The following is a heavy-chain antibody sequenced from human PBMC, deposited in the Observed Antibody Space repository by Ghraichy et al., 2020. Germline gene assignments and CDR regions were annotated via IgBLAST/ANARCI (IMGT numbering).Heavy chain of an antibody. V-gene: IGHV1-46*01. CDR1: GYTFSSFY. J-gene: IGHJ4*02. D-gene: IGHD6-6*01. CDR3: RIASRLPEVDFDF. Sequence: ASVKVSCKSSGYTFSSFYMHWVRQARGKGLEGMGIINPSVGTTVYAEEFQGRVTLTSDMSTGTVYRELSSLRSDDTAMYYCRIASRLPEVDFDFWGPGTLVSVSP. CDR2: INPSVGTT.